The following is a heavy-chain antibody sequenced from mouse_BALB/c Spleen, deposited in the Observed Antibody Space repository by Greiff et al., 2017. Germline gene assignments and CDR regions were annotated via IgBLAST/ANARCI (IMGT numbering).Heavy chain of an antibody. CDR3: ARDRNLLLRY. CDR2: INSNGGST. Sequence: EVQRVESGGGLVQPGGSLKLSCAASGFTFSSYGMSWVRQTPDKRLELVATINSNGGSTYYPDSVKGRFTISRDNAKNTLYLQMSSLKSEDTAMYYCARDRNLLLRYWGQGTTLTVSS. J-gene: IGHJ2*01. CDR1: GFTFSSYG. V-gene: IGHV5-6-3*01. D-gene: IGHD1-1*01.